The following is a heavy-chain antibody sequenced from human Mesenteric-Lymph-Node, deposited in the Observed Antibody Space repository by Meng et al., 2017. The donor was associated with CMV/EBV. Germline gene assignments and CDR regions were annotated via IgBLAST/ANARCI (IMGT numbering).Heavy chain of an antibody. D-gene: IGHD2-2*01. J-gene: IGHJ4*02. CDR3: ARGFTVTICEAFDY. Sequence: KASGYTFSSSAMHWLRQAPGQRLEWMGWINAGNGNTKYSQEFQGRVTLSSDTSSNTVYMTLTSLTSEDTAFYYCARGFTVTICEAFDYCGQGSLVTVSS. CDR1: GYTFSSSA. CDR2: INAGNGNT. V-gene: IGHV1-3*01.